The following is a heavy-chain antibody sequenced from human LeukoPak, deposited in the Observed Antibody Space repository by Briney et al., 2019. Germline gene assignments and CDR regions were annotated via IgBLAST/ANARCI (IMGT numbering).Heavy chain of an antibody. Sequence: ASAKVSCKASGYSFTDYYIHWVRQAPGQGLEWVGLIHPNSGDTFYAQKFRGRVTMTRDTSINTAYMELDRLTSDDTAVYYCARDYSGSYTHWAQGTLVTVSS. D-gene: IGHD1-26*01. CDR1: GYSFTDYY. CDR2: IHPNSGDT. V-gene: IGHV1-2*06. J-gene: IGHJ4*02. CDR3: ARDYSGSYTH.